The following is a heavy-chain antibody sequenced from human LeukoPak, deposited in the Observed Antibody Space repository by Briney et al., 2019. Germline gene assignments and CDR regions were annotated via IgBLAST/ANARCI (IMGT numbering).Heavy chain of an antibody. J-gene: IGHJ4*02. CDR1: GGSISSGGYS. CDR3: ARYYYESSGWDYFDY. CDR2: IYHSGST. D-gene: IGHD3-22*01. Sequence: SQTLSLTCAVSGGSISSGGYSWSWIRQPPGKGLEWIRYIYHSGSTYYNPSLKSRVTISVDRSKNQFSLKLSSVTAADTAVYYCARYYYESSGWDYFDYWGQGTLVTVSS. V-gene: IGHV4-30-2*01.